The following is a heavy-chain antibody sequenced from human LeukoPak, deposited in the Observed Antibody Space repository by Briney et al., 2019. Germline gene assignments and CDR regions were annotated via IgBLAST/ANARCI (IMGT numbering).Heavy chain of an antibody. V-gene: IGHV4-4*07. CDR1: GGSISSYY. D-gene: IGHD3-22*01. CDR3: ARGSELSYYYDSSGYIYFDY. Sequence: SETLSLTCTVSGGSISSYYRSWIRQPAGKGLEWIGRIYTSGSTNYNPSLKSRVTISVDKSKNQFSLKLSSVTAADTAVYYCARGSELSYYYDSSGYIYFDYWGQGTLVTVSS. J-gene: IGHJ4*02. CDR2: IYTSGST.